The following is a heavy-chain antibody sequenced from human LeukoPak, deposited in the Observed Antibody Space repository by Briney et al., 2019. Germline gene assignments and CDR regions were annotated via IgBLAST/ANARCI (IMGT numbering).Heavy chain of an antibody. D-gene: IGHD2-2*01. CDR2: FDPEDGET. J-gene: IGHJ4*02. Sequence: GASVKVSCKVSGYTLTELSMHWVRQAPGKGLEWMGGFDPEDGETIYAQKFQGRVTMTRDTSISTAYMEPSRLRSDDTAVYYCARVHRPLIVVVPALDYWGQGTLVTVSS. CDR3: ARVHRPLIVVVPALDY. CDR1: GYTLTELS. V-gene: IGHV1-24*01.